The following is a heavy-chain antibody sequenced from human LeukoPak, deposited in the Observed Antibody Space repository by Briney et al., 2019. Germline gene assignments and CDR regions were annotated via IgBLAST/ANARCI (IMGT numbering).Heavy chain of an antibody. Sequence: ASVKVSCKASGYTFIGYYMHWVRQAPGQGLEGMGWINPNSGGTNYAQTFQGRVTMTRDTSISTAYMELSRLRSADTAVYYCARGRPYYDILTGYYKGVSLYWGQGTLVTVSS. J-gene: IGHJ4*02. V-gene: IGHV1-2*02. CDR3: ARGRPYYDILTGYYKGVSLY. CDR2: INPNSGGT. D-gene: IGHD3-9*01. CDR1: GYTFIGYY.